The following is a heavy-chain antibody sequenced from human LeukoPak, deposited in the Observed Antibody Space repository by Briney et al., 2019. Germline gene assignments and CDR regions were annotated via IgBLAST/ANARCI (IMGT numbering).Heavy chain of an antibody. V-gene: IGHV3-30*02. CDR2: IRYDGSNK. CDR1: GFTFSSYG. D-gene: IGHD3-10*01. Sequence: GRSLTLFCAASGFTFSSYGMHWVRHAPGKGLEWVAFIRYDGSNKYYADSVKGRFTISRDNSKSTLYLQMNSLRAEDTAVYYCAKPGAVVRGVRGDAFDIWGQGRMVTVSS. J-gene: IGHJ3*02. CDR3: AKPGAVVRGVRGDAFDI.